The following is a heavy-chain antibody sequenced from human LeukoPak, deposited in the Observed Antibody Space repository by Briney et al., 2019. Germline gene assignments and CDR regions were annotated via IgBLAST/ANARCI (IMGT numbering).Heavy chain of an antibody. CDR1: GFTFDDYA. V-gene: IGHV3-30*02. D-gene: IGHD3-10*01. CDR2: IRYDGNKK. Sequence: PGGSLRLSCAASGFTFDDYAMHWVRQAPGKGLEWVAFIRYDGNKKHYADSVMGRFTISRDNSKSTLYLQMNSLRAEDTAVYFCASGRTLVRGIIMGRGYFDLWGRGTLVTVSS. CDR3: ASGRTLVRGIIMGRGYFDL. J-gene: IGHJ2*01.